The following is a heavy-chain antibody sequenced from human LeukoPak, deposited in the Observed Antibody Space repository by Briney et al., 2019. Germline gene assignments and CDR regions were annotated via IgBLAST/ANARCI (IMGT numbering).Heavy chain of an antibody. V-gene: IGHV4-4*08. CDR2: IYTSGST. Sequence: SETLSLTCAVYGGSFSGYYWSWIRQPPGKGLEWIGRIYTSGSTNYNPSLKSRVTISVDTSKNQFSLKLSSVTAADTAVYYCARGYYYDSSGYSGYFDYWGQGTLVTVSS. D-gene: IGHD3-22*01. CDR3: ARGYYYDSSGYSGYFDY. J-gene: IGHJ4*02. CDR1: GGSFSGYY.